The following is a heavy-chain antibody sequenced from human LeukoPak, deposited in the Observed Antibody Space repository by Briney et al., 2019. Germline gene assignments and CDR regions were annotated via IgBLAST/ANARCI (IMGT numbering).Heavy chain of an antibody. CDR2: ISSSGSTI. D-gene: IGHD5-24*01. Sequence: GGSLRLSCAASGFTFSSYEMNWVRQAPGKGLEWVSYISSSGSTIYYADSVKGRFTISRDNAKNSLYLQMNSLRAEDMALYYCAKSSRDGYNYWAFDIWGQGTMVTVSS. CDR3: AKSSRDGYNYWAFDI. V-gene: IGHV3-48*03. J-gene: IGHJ3*02. CDR1: GFTFSSYE.